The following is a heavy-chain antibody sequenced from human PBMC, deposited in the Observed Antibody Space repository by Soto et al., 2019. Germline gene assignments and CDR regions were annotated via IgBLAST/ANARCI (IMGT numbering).Heavy chain of an antibody. D-gene: IGHD5-12*01. CDR3: AKGSIEYSASVDN. CDR1: RFSFSSYA. CDR2: ISARGGSS. Sequence: EVQLLESGGGLVQPGGSLRLSCVASRFSFSSYAMVWVRQAPGKGLEWVSVISARGGSSYFEDTVKGRLTISRDNSKNLLSLAMNSLRAEDTAIYFCAKGSIEYSASVDNWGQGTLVLVSS. J-gene: IGHJ4*02. V-gene: IGHV3-23*01.